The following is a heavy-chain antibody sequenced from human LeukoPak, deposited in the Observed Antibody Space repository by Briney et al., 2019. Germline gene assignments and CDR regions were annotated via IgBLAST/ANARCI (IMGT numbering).Heavy chain of an antibody. CDR1: GYSFTTYW. Sequence: AESPKISCKGSGYSFTTYWIGWVRQMPGKGLEWMGIIYPDDSETRYSPSFQGQVTISADKSINTAYLQWSSLKASDTAIYYCARRESPRYSTSWHYSFDYWGQGTLVTVSS. CDR3: ARRESPRYSTSWHYSFDY. J-gene: IGHJ4*02. CDR2: IYPDDSET. V-gene: IGHV5-51*01. D-gene: IGHD6-13*01.